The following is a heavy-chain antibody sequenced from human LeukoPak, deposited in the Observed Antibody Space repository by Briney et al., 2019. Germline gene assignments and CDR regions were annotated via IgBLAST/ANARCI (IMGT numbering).Heavy chain of an antibody. CDR2: ISSNGGST. V-gene: IGHV3-64*01. D-gene: IGHD3-22*01. J-gene: IGHJ4*02. CDR1: GFTFSSYA. Sequence: PGGSLRLCCAASGFTFSSYAMQWVRQAPGKGLEYVSAISSNGGSTYYVNSVKGRFNISRDNSKNTLYLQMGSLRAEDMAVYYCARYYYDSSGYYYDYWGQGTLVTVSS. CDR3: ARYYYDSSGYYYDY.